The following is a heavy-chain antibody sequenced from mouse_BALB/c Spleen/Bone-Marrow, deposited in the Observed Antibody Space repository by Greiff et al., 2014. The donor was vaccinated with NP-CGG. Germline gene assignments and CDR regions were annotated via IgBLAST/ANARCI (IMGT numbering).Heavy chain of an antibody. CDR3: AGYDYYQAWFAY. CDR2: IDPANGNT. J-gene: IGHJ3*01. V-gene: IGHV14-3*02. CDR1: GFNTKDTY. Sequence: VQLQQPGAELVKPGASVKLSCTASGFNTKDTYMHWVKQRPEQGLEWIGRIDPANGNTKYDPKFQGKATITADTSSNTAYLQLSSLTSEDTAVYYCAGYDYYQAWFAYWGQGTLVTVSA. D-gene: IGHD2-4*01.